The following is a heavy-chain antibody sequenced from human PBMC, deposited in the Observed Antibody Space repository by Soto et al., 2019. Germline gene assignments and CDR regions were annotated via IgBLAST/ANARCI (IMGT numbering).Heavy chain of an antibody. J-gene: IGHJ6*02. V-gene: IGHV4-39*01. CDR3: ARRTLATVNYYYGMDV. Sequence: SETLSLTCNVSGASISSYNYWGWIRQPPGKGLEWIGSIYYSGSTYYNPSLKSRVTISVDTSKNQFSLKLSSVTAADTAVYYCARRTLATVNYYYGMDVWSQGTTVTVSS. D-gene: IGHD4-4*01. CDR1: GASISSYNY. CDR2: IYYSGST.